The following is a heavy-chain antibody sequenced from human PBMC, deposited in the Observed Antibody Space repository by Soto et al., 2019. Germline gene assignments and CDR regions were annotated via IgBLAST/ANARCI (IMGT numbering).Heavy chain of an antibody. CDR3: TRGGRDGYKSGVPFDL. D-gene: IGHD5-12*01. CDR1: GGTFSSYA. J-gene: IGHJ2*01. Sequence: QVQLVQSGAEVKKPGSSVKVSCKASGGTFSSYAISWVRQAPGQGLEWMGGIIPIFGTANYAQKFQGRVTITADESTSTAYMELSSLRSEDTAVYYCTRGGRDGYKSGVPFDLWGRGTLVTVSS. V-gene: IGHV1-69*01. CDR2: IIPIFGTA.